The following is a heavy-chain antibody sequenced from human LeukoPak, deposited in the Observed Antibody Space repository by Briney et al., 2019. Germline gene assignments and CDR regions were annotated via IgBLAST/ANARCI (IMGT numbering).Heavy chain of an antibody. Sequence: GGSLRLSCAASGFPLSSYSINWVRQAPGKGLEWVSYINIGSITVNYADSVKGRFTISRDNAKNSLYLQMNSLRAEDTAVYYCSTAKFDNWGQGTLVTVSS. J-gene: IGHJ4*02. V-gene: IGHV3-48*01. CDR2: INIGSITV. CDR3: STAKFDN. CDR1: GFPLSSYS.